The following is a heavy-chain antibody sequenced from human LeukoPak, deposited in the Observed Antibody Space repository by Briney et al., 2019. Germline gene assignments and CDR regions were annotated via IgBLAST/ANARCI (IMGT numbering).Heavy chain of an antibody. CDR1: GGTFSSYA. D-gene: IGHD6-19*01. J-gene: IGHJ3*02. CDR3: ARGSRGWAPYDAFDI. Sequence: SVKVSCKASGGTFSSYAISWVRQAPGQGLGWMGGIIPIFGTANYAQKFQGRVTITADESTSTAYMELSGLRSEDTAVYYCARGSRGWAPYDAFDIWGQGTMVTVSS. V-gene: IGHV1-69*13. CDR2: IIPIFGTA.